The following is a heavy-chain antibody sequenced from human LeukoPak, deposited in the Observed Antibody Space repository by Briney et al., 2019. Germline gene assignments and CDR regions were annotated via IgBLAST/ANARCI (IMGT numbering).Heavy chain of an antibody. CDR1: GGSISSNY. J-gene: IGHJ4*02. CDR2: IYYSGST. D-gene: IGHD1-26*01. Sequence: SETLSLTCTVSGGSISSNYWSWIRQPPGKGLEWIGYIYYSGSTNYNPALKSRVTISVDTSKNQFSLKLSSVTAADTAVYYCARVVGAQPDYWGQGTLVTVSS. CDR3: ARVVGAQPDY. V-gene: IGHV4-59*01.